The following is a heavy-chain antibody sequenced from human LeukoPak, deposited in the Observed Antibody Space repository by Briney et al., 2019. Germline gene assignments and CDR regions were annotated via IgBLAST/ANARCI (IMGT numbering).Heavy chain of an antibody. CDR2: ISSSSSYI. CDR3: AGQWLNSYYYMDV. Sequence: PGRSLRLSCAASGFTFSSYSMNWVRQAPGKGLEWVSSISSSSSYIYYADSVKGRFTISRDNAKNSLYLQMNSLRAEDTAVYYCAGQWLNSYYYMDVWGKGTTVTVSS. J-gene: IGHJ6*03. D-gene: IGHD3-22*01. CDR1: GFTFSSYS. V-gene: IGHV3-21*01.